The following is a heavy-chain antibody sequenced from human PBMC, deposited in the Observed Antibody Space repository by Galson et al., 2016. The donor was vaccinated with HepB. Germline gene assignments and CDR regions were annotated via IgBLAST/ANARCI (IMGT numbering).Heavy chain of an antibody. CDR3: ARQSVAAPWSWFDP. Sequence: SETLSLTCTVSGGSISSSSYYWGWIRQPPGKGLEWIGSIYYSGSTYYNPSLKSRVTISVDTSKNQFSLKLSSVTAADTALYYCARQSVAAPWSWFDPGGQGTLVTVSS. D-gene: IGHD6-25*01. V-gene: IGHV4-39*01. J-gene: IGHJ5*02. CDR2: IYYSGST. CDR1: GGSISSSSYY.